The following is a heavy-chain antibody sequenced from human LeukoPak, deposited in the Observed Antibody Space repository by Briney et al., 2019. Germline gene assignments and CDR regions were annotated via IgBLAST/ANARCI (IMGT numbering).Heavy chain of an antibody. CDR3: AELGITMIGGV. V-gene: IGHV3-21*01. J-gene: IGHJ6*04. CDR2: ISSSSSYI. D-gene: IGHD3-10*02. CDR1: GFTFSSYS. Sequence: GGSLRLSCAASGFTFSSYSTNWVRQAPGKGLEWVSSISSSSSYIYYADSVKGRLTISRDNAKNSLYLQMSSLRAEDTAVYYCAELGITMIGGVWGKGTTVTISS.